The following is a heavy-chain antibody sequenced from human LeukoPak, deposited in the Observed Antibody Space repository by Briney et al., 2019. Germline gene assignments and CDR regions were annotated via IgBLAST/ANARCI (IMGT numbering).Heavy chain of an antibody. V-gene: IGHV4-39*01. CDR3: ARQSTSMSTC. CDR1: DDSISSSSHY. J-gene: IGHJ4*02. Sequence: PSETLSLTCTVSDDSISSSSHYWGWIRQRPEEGLEWIGSIYYSGTTYYNPSLKSRVTISVDTSKNQFSLKLSSVTAADTALYFCARQSTSMSTCWGQGTLVTVSS. D-gene: IGHD3-3*02. CDR2: IYYSGTT.